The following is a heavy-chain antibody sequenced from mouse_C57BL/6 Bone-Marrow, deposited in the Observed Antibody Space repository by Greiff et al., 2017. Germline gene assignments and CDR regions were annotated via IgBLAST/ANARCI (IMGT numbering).Heavy chain of an antibody. CDR3: ASSIYDGYYEGAY. Sequence: EVMLVESGGDLVKPGGSLKLSCAASGFTFSSYGMSWVRQTPDKRLEWVATISSGGSYTYYPDSVKGRFTISRDNAKNTLYLQMSSLKSEDTAMYYCASSIYDGYYEGAYWGQGTLVTVSA. D-gene: IGHD2-3*01. CDR2: ISSGGSYT. V-gene: IGHV5-6*01. CDR1: GFTFSSYG. J-gene: IGHJ3*01.